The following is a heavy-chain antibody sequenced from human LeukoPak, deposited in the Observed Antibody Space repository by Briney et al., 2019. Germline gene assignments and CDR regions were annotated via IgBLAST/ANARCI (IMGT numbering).Heavy chain of an antibody. V-gene: IGHV3-53*01. J-gene: IGHJ3*02. CDR3: ARIEWERLGRAFDI. CDR2: IYSAGAT. CDR1: GFTVSDNY. D-gene: IGHD1-26*01. Sequence: GVSLRLSCAASGFTVSDNYMTGVRQAPGKGLEWVSSIYSAGATHYAESVKGRFTISRDNSKNTLYLQMNSLRAEDMAVYYCARIEWERLGRAFDIWGQGTMVTVSS.